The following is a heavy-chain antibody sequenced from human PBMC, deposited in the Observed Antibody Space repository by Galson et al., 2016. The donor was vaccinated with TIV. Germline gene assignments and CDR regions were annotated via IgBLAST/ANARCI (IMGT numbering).Heavy chain of an antibody. V-gene: IGHV1-3*01. CDR2: INLGNGNT. CDR1: GYTFINYA. J-gene: IGHJ3*02. D-gene: IGHD6-13*01. Sequence: SVKVSCKASGYTFINYAMYWVRQAPGQRLEWMGWINLGNGNTRYSETFRGRVTLTRDTSATTAYMELTSLTSDDTAVYYCANRGYSSWYSFEIWGQGTMVTVSS. CDR3: ANRGYSSWYSFEI.